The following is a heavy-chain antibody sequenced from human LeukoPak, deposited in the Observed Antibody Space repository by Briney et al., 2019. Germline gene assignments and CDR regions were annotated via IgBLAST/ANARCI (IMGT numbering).Heavy chain of an antibody. Sequence: GGSLRLSCAASGFTFSSYWMSWVRQAPGKGLEWVANIKQDGSEKYYVDSVKGRFTTSREKAKNSLYLQMNSLRAEDTAVYYCARERYYDTSGYYYLFDYWGQGTLVTVSS. V-gene: IGHV3-7*01. CDR1: GFTFSSYW. CDR3: ARERYYDTSGYYYLFDY. CDR2: IKQDGSEK. J-gene: IGHJ4*02. D-gene: IGHD3-22*01.